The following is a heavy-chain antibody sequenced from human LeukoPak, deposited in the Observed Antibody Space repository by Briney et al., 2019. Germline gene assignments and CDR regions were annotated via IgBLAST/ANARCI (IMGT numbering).Heavy chain of an antibody. J-gene: IGHJ4*02. CDR2: IYHSGST. Sequence: SQTLSLTCAVSGGSISSGGYSWSWIRQPPGTGLEWIGYIYHSGSTYYNPSLKSRVTISVDRSKNQFSLKLSSVTAADTAVYYCARGGDYGDYVFDYWGQGTLVTVSS. D-gene: IGHD4-17*01. CDR1: GGSISSGGYS. V-gene: IGHV4-30-2*01. CDR3: ARGGDYGDYVFDY.